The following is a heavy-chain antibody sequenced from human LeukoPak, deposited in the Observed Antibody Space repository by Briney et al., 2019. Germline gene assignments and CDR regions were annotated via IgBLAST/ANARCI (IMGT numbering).Heavy chain of an antibody. Sequence: GGSLRLSCAASGFIFSTYSMNWVRQAPGKGLEWISYISTSSSTISYADSVKGRFTISSDIVKNSLYLQMNSLRAEDTAEYYCARDHHYSFDYWGQGTLVTVSS. CDR2: ISTSSSTI. V-gene: IGHV3-48*01. CDR3: ARDHHYSFDY. CDR1: GFIFSTYS. D-gene: IGHD2-21*01. J-gene: IGHJ4*02.